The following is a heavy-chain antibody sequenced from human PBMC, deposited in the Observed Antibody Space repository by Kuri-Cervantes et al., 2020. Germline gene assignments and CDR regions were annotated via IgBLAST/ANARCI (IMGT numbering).Heavy chain of an antibody. V-gene: IGHV1-69*06. J-gene: IGHJ4*02. D-gene: IGHD3-9*01. CDR3: ARAPPYDILTGYYFDY. Sequence: SVKVSCKASGGTFSSYAISWVRQAPGQGLEWMGGIIPIFGTANYAQKFQGRVTITADKSTSTAYMELSSLRSEDTAVYYCARAPPYDILTGYYFDYWGQGTLVTVSS. CDR1: GGTFSSYA. CDR2: IIPIFGTA.